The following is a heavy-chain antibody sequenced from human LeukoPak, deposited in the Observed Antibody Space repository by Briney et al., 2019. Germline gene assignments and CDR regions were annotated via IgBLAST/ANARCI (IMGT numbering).Heavy chain of an antibody. CDR3: ARGDYYGDYLRAGWFDP. CDR1: GGSISSGDYY. J-gene: IGHJ5*02. V-gene: IGHV4-30-4*01. Sequence: SETLSLTCTVSGGSISSGDYYWSWIRQPPGKGLEWIGYIYYSGSTYYNPSLKSRITISVDTSKNQFSRKLGSVTAADTAVYYCARGDYYGDYLRAGWFDPWGQGTLVTVSS. D-gene: IGHD4-17*01. CDR2: IYYSGST.